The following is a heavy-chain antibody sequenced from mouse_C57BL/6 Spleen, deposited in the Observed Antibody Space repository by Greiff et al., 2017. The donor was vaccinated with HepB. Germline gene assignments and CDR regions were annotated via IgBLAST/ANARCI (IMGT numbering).Heavy chain of an antibody. J-gene: IGHJ2*01. CDR1: GFTFSSYA. CDR3: AREPYFDY. V-gene: IGHV5-4*01. CDR2: ISDGGSYT. Sequence: EVNVVESGGGLVKPGGSLKLSCAASGFTFSSYAMSWVRQTPEKRLEWVATISDGGSYTYYPDNVKGRFTISRDNAKNNLYLQMSHLKSEDTAMYYCAREPYFDYWGQGTTLTVSS.